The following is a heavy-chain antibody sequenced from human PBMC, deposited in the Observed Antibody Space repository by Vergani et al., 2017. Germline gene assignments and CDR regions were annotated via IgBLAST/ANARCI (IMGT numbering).Heavy chain of an antibody. CDR1: GFTFSSYG. J-gene: IGHJ6*03. CDR2: IWYDGSNK. Sequence: QVQLVKSGGGVVQPGRSLRLSCAASGFTFSSYGMHWVRQAPGKGLEWVAVIWYDGSNKYYADSVKGRFTISRDNSKNTLYLQMNSLRAEDTAVYYCARDAQTARELLDYYYYYMDVWGKGTTVTVSS. CDR3: ARDAQTARELLDYYYYYMDV. D-gene: IGHD1-7*01. V-gene: IGHV3-33*01.